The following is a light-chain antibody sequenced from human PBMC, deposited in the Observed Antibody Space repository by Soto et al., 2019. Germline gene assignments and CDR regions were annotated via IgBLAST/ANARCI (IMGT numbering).Light chain of an antibody. CDR3: SSRAGNNVV. J-gene: IGLJ2*01. Sequence: QAVVTQPPSASGSPGQSVTISCTGTSSDVGGYNYVSWYQQHPGKAPKLVIYAVSERPSGVPDRFSGSKSGNTASLTVSGLQAEDEADYYCSSRAGNNVVFGGGTKLTVL. CDR2: AVS. V-gene: IGLV2-8*01. CDR1: SSDVGGYNY.